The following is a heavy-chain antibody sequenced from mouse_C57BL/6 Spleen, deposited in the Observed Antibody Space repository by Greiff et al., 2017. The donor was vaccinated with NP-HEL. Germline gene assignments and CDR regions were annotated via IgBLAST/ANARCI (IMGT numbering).Heavy chain of an antibody. D-gene: IGHD2-12*01. Sequence: QVQLKQSGAELVKPGASVKMSCKASGYTFTSYWITWVKQRPGQGLEWIGDIYPGSGSTTYNEKFKSKATLTVDTSSSTAYMQLSSLTSEDSAVYYCARSPLRLHWYFDVWGTGTTVTVSS. CDR1: GYTFTSYW. CDR3: ARSPLRLHWYFDV. V-gene: IGHV1-55*01. J-gene: IGHJ1*03. CDR2: IYPGSGST.